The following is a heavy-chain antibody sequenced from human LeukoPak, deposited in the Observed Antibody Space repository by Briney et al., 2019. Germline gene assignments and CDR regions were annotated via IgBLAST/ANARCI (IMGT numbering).Heavy chain of an antibody. J-gene: IGHJ4*02. D-gene: IGHD3-22*01. Sequence: GGSLRLSCVASGFTFNNHWIHWVRQSPGKGLEWVAFIRSDGSNKYYADSVKGRFTISRDNSKHTLFPQMNSLRAEDTALYYCAKDRATMMGVIRTTPRGQFDYWGQGTLVTVSS. CDR2: IRSDGSNK. V-gene: IGHV3-30*02. CDR1: GFTFNNHW. CDR3: AKDRATMMGVIRTTPRGQFDY.